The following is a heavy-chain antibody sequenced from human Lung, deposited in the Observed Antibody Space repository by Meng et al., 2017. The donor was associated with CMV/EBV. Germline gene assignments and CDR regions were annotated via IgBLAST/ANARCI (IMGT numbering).Heavy chain of an antibody. D-gene: IGHD1-26*01. CDR2: IYTGDSDT. CDR1: GYSFTSYW. CDR3: AVAPGCGRLGWFDS. Sequence: KVSXKGSGYSFTSYWIGWVRQLPGKGLEWLGIIYTGDSDTRYSSSFQGQVTISADKSISTPYLQWSSLKASNTAMYYCAVAPGCGRLGWFDSWGQRTLVTVSS. J-gene: IGHJ5*01. V-gene: IGHV5-51*01.